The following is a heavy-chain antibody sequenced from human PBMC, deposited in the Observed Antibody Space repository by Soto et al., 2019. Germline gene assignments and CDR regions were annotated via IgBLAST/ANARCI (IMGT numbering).Heavy chain of an antibody. Sequence: QVQLVQSGAEVKKPGSSVKVSCKASGGTFSTYAISWVRQAPGQGLEWMGGIIPFFGTAKYAQKFQGRVTITADESTSTAFMELSSLRSEDTAVYYCAREIFGVIISGGRDAFAIWGQGTMVTVSS. CDR3: AREIFGVIISGGRDAFAI. CDR2: IIPFFGTA. J-gene: IGHJ3*02. D-gene: IGHD3-3*01. CDR1: GGTFSTYA. V-gene: IGHV1-69*01.